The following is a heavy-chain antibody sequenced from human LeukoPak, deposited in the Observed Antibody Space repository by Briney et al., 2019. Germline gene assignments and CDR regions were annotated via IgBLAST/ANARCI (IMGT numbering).Heavy chain of an antibody. V-gene: IGHV5-51*01. CDR3: ARGKIAAPGTLDY. J-gene: IGHJ4*02. Sequence: GESLKISCKGSGYSFTSYWIGWVRQMPGKGLEWVGIIFPGDSDARYSPSFQGQVTISADKSISTAYLQWSSLKASDTAIYYCARGKIAAPGTLDYWGQGTLVTVSS. CDR1: GYSFTSYW. D-gene: IGHD6-13*01. CDR2: IFPGDSDA.